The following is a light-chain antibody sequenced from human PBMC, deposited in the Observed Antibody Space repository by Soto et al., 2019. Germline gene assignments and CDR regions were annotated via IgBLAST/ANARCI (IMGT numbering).Light chain of an antibody. V-gene: IGKV3-20*01. CDR3: QQYSFSPWT. J-gene: IGKJ1*01. CDR1: QSVSSYS. Sequence: PGESVTLSCRASQSVSSYSLAWYQQKPGQAPRLLFYGASIRATGIPDRFTGSGSGTDFTLTVSGLEPEDFAVYYCQQYSFSPWTFGQGTKVQFK. CDR2: GAS.